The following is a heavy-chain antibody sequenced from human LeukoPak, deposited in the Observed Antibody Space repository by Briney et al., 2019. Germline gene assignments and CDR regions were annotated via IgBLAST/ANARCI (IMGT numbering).Heavy chain of an antibody. V-gene: IGHV3-33*01. CDR3: ARDGGEWKLPIQNYYFDY. CDR2: IWYDGSNK. J-gene: IGHJ4*02. CDR1: GFTFSSYG. D-gene: IGHD1-26*01. Sequence: GGSLRLSCAASGFTFSSYGMHWVRQAPGKGLEWVAVIWYDGSNKYYADSVKGRFTISRDNSKNTLYLQMNSLRAEDTVVYYCARDGGEWKLPIQNYYFDYWGQGTLVTVSS.